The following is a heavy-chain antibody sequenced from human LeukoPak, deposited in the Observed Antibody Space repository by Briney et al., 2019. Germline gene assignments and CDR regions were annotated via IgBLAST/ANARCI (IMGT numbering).Heavy chain of an antibody. CDR3: ARESPNSGY. Sequence: SETLSLTCTVSGGSVSSGSYDWSWIRQPPGKGLEWIGYIYYSGSTNYNPSLKSRVTISVDTSKNQFSLKLSSVTAADTAVYHCARESPNSGYWGQGTLVTVSS. D-gene: IGHD4-23*01. V-gene: IGHV4-61*01. CDR1: GGSVSSGSYD. CDR2: IYYSGST. J-gene: IGHJ4*02.